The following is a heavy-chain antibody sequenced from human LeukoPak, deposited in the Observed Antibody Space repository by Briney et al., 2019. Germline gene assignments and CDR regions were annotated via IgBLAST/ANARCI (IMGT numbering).Heavy chain of an antibody. CDR1: GYTFTGYY. D-gene: IGHD3-22*01. V-gene: IGHV1-2*02. CDR2: INPNSGGT. Sequence: ASVKVSCKASGYTFTGYYMHWVRQAPGQGLEWMGWINPNSGGTNYAQKFQGRVTMTRDTSISTAYMELSRLRSDDTAVYYCARGPLYYDSSGYYSHWGQGTLVTVSS. CDR3: ARGPLYYDSSGYYSH. J-gene: IGHJ4*02.